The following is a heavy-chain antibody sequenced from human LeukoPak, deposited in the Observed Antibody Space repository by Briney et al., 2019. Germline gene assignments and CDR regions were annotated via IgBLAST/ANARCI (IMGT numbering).Heavy chain of an antibody. Sequence: GRSLRLSCAASVFTFADCAMHSGPQAPGKGLEWVSGINWNSGSIGYADSVRGRFTISRDNAKNSLYLQMNSLRAEDTALYYCAKTRGSSWYGPLDYWGQGTLVTVSS. CDR1: VFTFADCA. V-gene: IGHV3-9*01. CDR3: AKTRGSSWYGPLDY. D-gene: IGHD6-13*01. CDR2: INWNSGSI. J-gene: IGHJ4*02.